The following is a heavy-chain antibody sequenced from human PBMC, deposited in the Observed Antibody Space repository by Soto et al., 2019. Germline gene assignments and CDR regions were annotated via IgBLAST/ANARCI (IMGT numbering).Heavy chain of an antibody. CDR2: IKQDGSEK. D-gene: IGHD3-3*01. J-gene: IGHJ3*02. V-gene: IGHV3-7*01. CDR1: GITFSSYW. CDR3: VLSYYDFWSGYYKDDAFDI. Sequence: EVQLVESGGGLVQPGGSLRLSCAVSGITFSSYWMSWVRQAPGKGLEWVANIKQDGSEKYYVDSVKGRFTISRDNAKKSLYLQMNSLRAEDTAMYYCVLSYYDFWSGYYKDDAFDIWGQGTMVTVSS.